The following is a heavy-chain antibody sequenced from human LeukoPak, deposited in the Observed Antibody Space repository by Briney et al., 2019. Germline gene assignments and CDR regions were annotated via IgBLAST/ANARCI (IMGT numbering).Heavy chain of an antibody. D-gene: IGHD3-9*01. CDR1: GFTFSAYG. V-gene: IGHV3-30*02. Sequence: GGSLRLSCAASGFTFSAYGMHWVRQAPGKGLEWVAFIQFDGTNKYYSDSVKGRFSISRDNSKNTLYLQMNSLRAEDTALYYCANHFSGGPPLDILTAYWQRKGDYWGQGTLVTVSS. J-gene: IGHJ4*02. CDR2: IQFDGTNK. CDR3: ANHFSGGPPLDILTAYWQRKGDY.